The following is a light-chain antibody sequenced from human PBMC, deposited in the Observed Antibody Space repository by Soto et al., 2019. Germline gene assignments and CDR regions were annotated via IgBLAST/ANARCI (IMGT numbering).Light chain of an antibody. CDR1: QSVLYSSNNKNY. V-gene: IGKV4-1*01. J-gene: IGKJ2*01. CDR3: QQYYSSPYT. Sequence: DIVMTQSPDSLAVSLGERATINCKSSQSVLYSSNNKNYLAWSQQKPGQPPRLLIYWASTRESGVPDRFSGSGSGTDFTLTISSLQAEDVAVYYCQQYYSSPYTFGQGTKLETK. CDR2: WAS.